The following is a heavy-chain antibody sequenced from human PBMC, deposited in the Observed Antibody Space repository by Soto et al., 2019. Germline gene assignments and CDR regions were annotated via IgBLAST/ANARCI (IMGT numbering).Heavy chain of an antibody. V-gene: IGHV1-18*01. CDR2: ISAYNGNT. D-gene: IGHD4-17*01. CDR1: GYTFTSYG. CDR3: ARARYSPSMTTEAQAYNWYFDL. J-gene: IGHJ2*01. Sequence: QVQLVQSGAEVKKPGASVKVSCKASGYTFTSYGISWVRQAPGQGLEWMGWISAYNGNTNYAQKLQGRVPMTTATPTITAYMELRSRRSDDTAVYYSARARYSPSMTTEAQAYNWYFDLWGRGTLVTVSS.